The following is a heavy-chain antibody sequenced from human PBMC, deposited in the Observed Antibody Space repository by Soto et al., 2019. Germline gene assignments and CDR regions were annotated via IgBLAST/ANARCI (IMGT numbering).Heavy chain of an antibody. CDR3: AREGSTLVRGVITWFDP. CDR1: GFTFSSYA. Sequence: QVQLVESGGGVVQPGRSLGLSCAASGFTFSSYAIHWVRQAPGKGLEWVAVISYDGSNKYYADSVKGRFTISRDNSKNTLYLQMNSLRPEDTAVYYCAREGSTLVRGVITWFDPWGKGSLVTVSS. D-gene: IGHD3-10*01. CDR2: ISYDGSNK. V-gene: IGHV3-30-3*01. J-gene: IGHJ5*02.